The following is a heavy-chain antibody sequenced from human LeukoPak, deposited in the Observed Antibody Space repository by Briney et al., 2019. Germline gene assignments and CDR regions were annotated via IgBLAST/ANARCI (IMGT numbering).Heavy chain of an antibody. J-gene: IGHJ4*02. CDR3: AKGGKWDVTPFDY. CDR2: ISGGGGST. D-gene: IGHD1-26*01. CDR1: GFTFTSYS. Sequence: GGSLRLSCAASGFTFTSYSMNWVRQAPGQGLEWVSTISGGGGSTYYADSVKGRFTISRDNSKNTLYLQVNSLRAEDTAVYYCAKGGKWDVTPFDYWGQGTLVTVSS. V-gene: IGHV3-23*01.